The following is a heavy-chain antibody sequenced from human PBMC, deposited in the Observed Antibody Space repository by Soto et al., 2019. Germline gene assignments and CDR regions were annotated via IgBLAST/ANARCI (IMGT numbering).Heavy chain of an antibody. V-gene: IGHV3-66*01. CDR2: IYSGGST. J-gene: IGHJ6*03. D-gene: IGHD3-3*01. CDR3: ARDAGDFWRGYYYYYYMDV. CDR1: GFSVSSNY. Sequence: PGGSMRLSCAASGFSVSSNYMSWVRQAPGKGLEWVSVIYSGGSTYYADSVKGRFTISRDTSKNTLYLQMNSLRAEDTAVYYCARDAGDFWRGYYYYYYMDVWGTGTTVTVS.